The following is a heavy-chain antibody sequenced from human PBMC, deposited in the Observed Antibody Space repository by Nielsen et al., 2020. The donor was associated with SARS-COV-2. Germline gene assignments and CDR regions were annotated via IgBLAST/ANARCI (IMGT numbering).Heavy chain of an antibody. Sequence: GESLKISCAASGFTFSSYAMNWVRQAPGKGLEWVSGISGSGSSTYYADAVKGRFTVSRDNSKNTLYLQMNSLRDEDTAVYYCARDGGVGYSDFDNWGQGTLVTASS. J-gene: IGHJ4*02. CDR1: GFTFSSYA. CDR2: ISGSGSST. V-gene: IGHV3-23*01. D-gene: IGHD2-15*01. CDR3: ARDGGVGYSDFDN.